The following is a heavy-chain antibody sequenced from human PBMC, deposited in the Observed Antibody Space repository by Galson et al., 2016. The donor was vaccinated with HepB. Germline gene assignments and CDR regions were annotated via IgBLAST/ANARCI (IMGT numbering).Heavy chain of an antibody. Sequence: ETLSLTCTVSGGSISSYYWSWIRQPPGKGLEWIGYIYYSGSTYYNPSLKSRVTISVDTSKNQFSLRLSSVTAADTAVYYCAREELGRWGPGFDYWSQGTLVTVSS. CDR1: GGSISSYY. V-gene: IGHV4-59*06. J-gene: IGHJ4*02. D-gene: IGHD3-10*01. CDR2: IYYSGST. CDR3: AREELGRWGPGFDY.